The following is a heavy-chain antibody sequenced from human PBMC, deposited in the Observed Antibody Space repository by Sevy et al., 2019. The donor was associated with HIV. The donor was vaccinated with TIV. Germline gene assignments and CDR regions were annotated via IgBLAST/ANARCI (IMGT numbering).Heavy chain of an antibody. J-gene: IGHJ6*02. D-gene: IGHD1-1*01. V-gene: IGHV3-20*04. CDR3: ARGRVESYTSSYNYYCAMDV. Sequence: GGSLRLSCAGSGFNFDDYVMSWVRQAPGKGLEWVSGINWNGGSTGFADSVKGRFTISKDNAKNSLYLQMNSLRAEDTALYYCARGRVESYTSSYNYYCAMDVWGQGTTVTVSS. CDR2: INWNGGST. CDR1: GFNFDDYV.